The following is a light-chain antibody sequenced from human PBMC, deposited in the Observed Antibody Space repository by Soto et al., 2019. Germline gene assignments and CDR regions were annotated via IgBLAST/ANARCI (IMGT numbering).Light chain of an antibody. CDR1: QSISIW. Sequence: DIQMTQSPSTLSASVGDRVTITCRASQSISIWLAWYQQKPGKARKLLIYKASSLESGVPSRFSGSGSGTEFTLTISSLQPDDFATYYCQQYNSYPWTFGQGTKVEIK. J-gene: IGKJ1*01. CDR3: QQYNSYPWT. CDR2: KAS. V-gene: IGKV1-5*03.